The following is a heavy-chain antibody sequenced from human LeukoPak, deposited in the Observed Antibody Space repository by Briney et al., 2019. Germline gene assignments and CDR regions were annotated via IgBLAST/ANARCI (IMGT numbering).Heavy chain of an antibody. CDR1: SFSVSSNY. D-gene: IGHD5-12*01. CDR2: IYSGGDT. CDR3: AKAGGYALVFDY. V-gene: IGHV3-53*01. Sequence: PGGSLRLSCAASSFSVSSNYMSWVRQVPGKGLEWVSVIYSGGDTYYADSVKGRFTISRDNSKNTLYLQMNSLRAEDTAVYYCAKAGGYALVFDYWGQGTLVTVSS. J-gene: IGHJ4*02.